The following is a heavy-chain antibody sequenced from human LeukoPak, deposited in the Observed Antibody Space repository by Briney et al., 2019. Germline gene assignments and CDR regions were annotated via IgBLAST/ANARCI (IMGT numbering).Heavy chain of an antibody. CDR2: ISWNSGSI. Sequence: PGGSLRLSCAASGFTFDDYAMHWVRQAPGKGLEWVSGISWNSGSIGYADPVKGRFTISRDNAKNSLYLQMNSLRAEDTALYYCAKDKDYYGSGSYSFDYWGQGTLVTVSS. CDR1: GFTFDDYA. J-gene: IGHJ4*02. D-gene: IGHD3-10*01. CDR3: AKDKDYYGSGSYSFDY. V-gene: IGHV3-9*01.